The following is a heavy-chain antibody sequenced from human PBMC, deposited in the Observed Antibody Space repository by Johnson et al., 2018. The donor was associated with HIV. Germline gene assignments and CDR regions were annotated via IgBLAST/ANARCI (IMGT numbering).Heavy chain of an antibody. D-gene: IGHD2-15*01. Sequence: EQLVESGGGLVKPGSSLRLSCAASGFAFSNAWMNWVRQAPGRGLEWVSVIFSGLTTYYAGSVHGRFTISRDNSKNTLYLQMSSLRAEDTAVYYCAREGPYWAFDIWGQGTMVTVSS. V-gene: IGHV3-66*01. J-gene: IGHJ3*02. CDR1: GFAFSNAW. CDR2: IFSGLTT. CDR3: AREGPYWAFDI.